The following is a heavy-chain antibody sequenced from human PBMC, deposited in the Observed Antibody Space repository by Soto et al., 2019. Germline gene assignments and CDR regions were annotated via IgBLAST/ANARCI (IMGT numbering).Heavy chain of an antibody. Sequence: GGSLRLSCVVSEIIFSGYGMHWVRQAPGKGLEWVAVLRFDGSDIYYADSVKGRSTISRDNAKDSLYLQMNSLRAEDTAVYYCASSYTSGYSSGWASGYWSQGTLVTVSS. CDR1: EIIFSGYG. J-gene: IGHJ4*02. V-gene: IGHV3-33*03. CDR2: LRFDGSDI. D-gene: IGHD6-19*01. CDR3: ASSYTSGYSSGWASGY.